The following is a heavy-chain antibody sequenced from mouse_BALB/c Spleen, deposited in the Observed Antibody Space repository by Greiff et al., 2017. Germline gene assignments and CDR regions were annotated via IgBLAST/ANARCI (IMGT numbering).Heavy chain of an antibody. CDR1: GFTFSSYA. D-gene: IGHD2-1*01. CDR3: ARDGKGNFDY. Sequence: EVKLEESGGGLVKPGGSLKLSCAASGFTFSSYAMSWVRQTPEKRLEWVASISSGGSTYYPDSVKGRFTISRDNARNILYLQMSSLRSEDTAMYYCARDGKGNFDYWGQGTTLTVSS. V-gene: IGHV5-6-5*01. J-gene: IGHJ2*01. CDR2: ISSGGST.